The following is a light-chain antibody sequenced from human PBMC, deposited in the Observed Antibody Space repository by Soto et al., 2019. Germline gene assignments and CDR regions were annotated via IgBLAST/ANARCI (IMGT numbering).Light chain of an antibody. Sequence: EIVLTQSPATLSLSPGETATLSCRASQSISSYLAWYQQRTVQAPRLLIFDSYKRATGIPARFSGSGSGTEFTLTISSLEPEDFAVYYCQHRNTWPLSITFGQGTRLESK. V-gene: IGKV3-11*01. CDR1: QSISSY. J-gene: IGKJ5*01. CDR3: QHRNTWPLSIT. CDR2: DSY.